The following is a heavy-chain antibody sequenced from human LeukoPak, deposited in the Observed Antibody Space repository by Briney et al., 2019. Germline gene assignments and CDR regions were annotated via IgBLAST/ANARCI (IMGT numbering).Heavy chain of an antibody. CDR1: GYSISSGYY. CDR3: ARVSMVRGVIITYYYYYMDV. Sequence: SETLSLTCAVSGYSISSGYYWGWIRQPPGKGLEWIGIIYHSGSTYYNPSLKSRVTISVDTSKNQFSLKLSSVTAADTAVYYCARVSMVRGVIITYYYYYMDVWGKGTTVTVSS. V-gene: IGHV4-38-2*01. D-gene: IGHD3-10*01. CDR2: IYHSGST. J-gene: IGHJ6*03.